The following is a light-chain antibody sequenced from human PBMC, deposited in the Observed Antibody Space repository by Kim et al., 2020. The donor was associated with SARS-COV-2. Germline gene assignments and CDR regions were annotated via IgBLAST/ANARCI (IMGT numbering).Light chain of an antibody. CDR2: DVS. Sequence: GHSITLSRARNPREVWYFNSVSSDTQNPRETPPLSIFDVSIRPPEGFDRFSGSKSGNTASLTISGLQAEDEADYYCNSYTTSTTYVFGTGTKVTVL. CDR1: PREVWYFNS. CDR3: NSYTTSTTYV. V-gene: IGLV2-14*03. J-gene: IGLJ1*01.